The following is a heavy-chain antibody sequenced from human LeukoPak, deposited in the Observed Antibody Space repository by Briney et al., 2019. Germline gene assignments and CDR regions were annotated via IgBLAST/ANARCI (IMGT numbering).Heavy chain of an antibody. CDR3: ARDSGAAPLDY. CDR2: IYHSGST. V-gene: IGHV4-38-2*02. CDR1: GYSISSGYY. J-gene: IGHJ4*02. Sequence: PSETLSLTCTVSGYSISSGYYWGWIRQPPGKGLEWIGSIYHSGSTYYNPSLKSRVTISVDTSKNQFSLKLSSVTAADTAVYYCARDSGAAPLDYWGQGTLVTVSS. D-gene: IGHD3-10*01.